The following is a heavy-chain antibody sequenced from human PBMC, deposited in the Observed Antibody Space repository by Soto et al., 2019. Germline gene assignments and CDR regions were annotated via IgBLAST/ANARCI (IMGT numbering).Heavy chain of an antibody. D-gene: IGHD6-6*01. Sequence: TGGSLRLSCAASGFTFSSYSMNWVRQAPGKGLEWVSSISSSSSYIYYADSVKGRFTISRDNAKNSLYLQMNSLRAEDTAVYYCASPYSSSSGAAYYYYGMDVWGQGTTVTVSS. J-gene: IGHJ6*02. V-gene: IGHV3-21*01. CDR3: ASPYSSSSGAAYYYYGMDV. CDR1: GFTFSSYS. CDR2: ISSSSSYI.